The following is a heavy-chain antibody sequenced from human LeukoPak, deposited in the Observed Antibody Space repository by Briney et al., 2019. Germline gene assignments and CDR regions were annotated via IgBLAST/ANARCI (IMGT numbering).Heavy chain of an antibody. J-gene: IGHJ4*02. CDR1: GFTVSSNY. CDR3: ARDGRPGTTFFDY. Sequence: GGSLRLSCAASGFTVSSNYMSWVRQAPGKGLEWVSVIYSGGSTYYADSVKGRFTISRDNSKNTLYLQMNSLRAEDTAVYYCARDGRPGTTFFDYGGQGTLVTVSS. CDR2: IYSGGST. D-gene: IGHD1-7*01. V-gene: IGHV3-53*01.